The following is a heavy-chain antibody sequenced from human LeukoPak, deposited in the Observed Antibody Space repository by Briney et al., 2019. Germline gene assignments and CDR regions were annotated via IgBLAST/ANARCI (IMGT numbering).Heavy chain of an antibody. J-gene: IGHJ3*01. D-gene: IGHD3-22*01. CDR1: GFTFSSYA. CDR3: ARGGYYDSSGYF. CDR2: IGGSGGST. V-gene: IGHV3-23*01. Sequence: GGSLRLSCAASGFTFSSYAMSWVRQAPGKGLEWVSAIGGSGGSTYYADSVKGRFTISRDNSKNTLYLQMNSLRAEDTAVYYCARGGYYDSSGYFWGQGTMVTVSS.